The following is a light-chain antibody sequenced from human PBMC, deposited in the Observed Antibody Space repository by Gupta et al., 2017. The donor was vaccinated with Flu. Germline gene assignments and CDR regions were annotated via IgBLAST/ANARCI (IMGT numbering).Light chain of an antibody. CDR3: SSYTSRSTVV. V-gene: IGLV2-14*01. J-gene: IGLJ2*01. CDR1: SSDVGGYNS. Sequence: QSALTQPASVSGSPGQSITIPCTGTSSDVGGYNSVSWYQQHPGKAPKLMIYEVSNRPSGYCHRFSGSKSGNTASLTISGLQAEDEADYYCSSYTSRSTVVFGGGTRLSVL. CDR2: EVS.